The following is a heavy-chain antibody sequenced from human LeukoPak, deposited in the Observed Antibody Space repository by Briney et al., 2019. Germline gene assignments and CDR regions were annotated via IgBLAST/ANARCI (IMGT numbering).Heavy chain of an antibody. J-gene: IGHJ4*02. V-gene: IGHV3-30*04. D-gene: IGHD3-9*01. Sequence: GGSLRLSCVVSGFTLSSYAMHWVRQAPGKGLEWVAVISYDGSNKYYADSVKGRFTISRDNSKNTLYLQMNSLRAEDTAVYYCARDGGGGYDILTLDYWGQGTLVTVSS. CDR3: ARDGGGGYDILTLDY. CDR2: ISYDGSNK. CDR1: GFTLSSYA.